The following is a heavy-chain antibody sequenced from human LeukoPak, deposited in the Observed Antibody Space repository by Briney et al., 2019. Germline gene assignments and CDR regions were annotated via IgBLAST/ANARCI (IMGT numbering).Heavy chain of an antibody. CDR1: VYTFTNYH. Sequence: ASVKVSCKASVYTFTNYHINWVRQAPGQGLEWVGWMNPNNGDSGFAQNFQVRVAITRDTSMSTAYMDLGSLRSEDTAVYFCARTTSFTASGYDYWGQGTLVTVSS. D-gene: IGHD6-25*01. V-gene: IGHV1-8*03. CDR2: MNPNNGDS. CDR3: ARTTSFTASGYDY. J-gene: IGHJ4*02.